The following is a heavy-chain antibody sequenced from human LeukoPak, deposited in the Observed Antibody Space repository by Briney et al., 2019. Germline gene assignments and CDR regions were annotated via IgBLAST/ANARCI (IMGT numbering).Heavy chain of an antibody. CDR3: ARGRDGYNLVDAFDI. CDR1: GFTVSSNY. Sequence: GGSLRLSCAASGFTVSSNYMSWVRQAPGKGLEWVSIIYSGGSTFYADSVKGRFTISRDNAKNSLYLQMNSLRAEDTAVYYCARGRDGYNLVDAFDIWGQGIMVTVSS. J-gene: IGHJ3*02. D-gene: IGHD5-24*01. CDR2: IYSGGST. V-gene: IGHV3-53*01.